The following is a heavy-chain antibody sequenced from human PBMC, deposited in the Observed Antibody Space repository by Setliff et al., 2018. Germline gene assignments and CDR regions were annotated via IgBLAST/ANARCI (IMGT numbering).Heavy chain of an antibody. J-gene: IGHJ4*02. D-gene: IGHD1-26*01. CDR2: IKPDGTET. Sequence: GGSLRLSCVASGFTVDNYWMGWVRQPPGKGLEWVANIKPDGTETYYVDSVKGRFTVSRDNPKNSLYLQMSSLRAEDTAIYYCARDRGGASTRDHWGQGTLVTVSS. CDR1: GFTVDNYW. CDR3: ARDRGGASTRDH. V-gene: IGHV3-7*03.